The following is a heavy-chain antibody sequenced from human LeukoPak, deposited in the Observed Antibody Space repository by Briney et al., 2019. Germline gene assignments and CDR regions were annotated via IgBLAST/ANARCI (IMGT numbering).Heavy chain of an antibody. CDR1: GGTFSSSA. J-gene: IGHJ4*02. Sequence: EASVKVSCKASGGTFSSSAISWVRQAPGQGLEWMGGIIPIFGTANYAQKFQGRVTITADESTSTAYMELSSLRSEDTAVYYCARDVYCSSTTCSYYFDYWGQGTLVTVSS. D-gene: IGHD2-2*01. V-gene: IGHV1-69*13. CDR2: IIPIFGTA. CDR3: ARDVYCSSTTCSYYFDY.